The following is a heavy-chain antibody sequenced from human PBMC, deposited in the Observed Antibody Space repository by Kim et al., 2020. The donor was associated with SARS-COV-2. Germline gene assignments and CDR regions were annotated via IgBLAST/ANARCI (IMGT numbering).Heavy chain of an antibody. V-gene: IGHV3-33*05. J-gene: IGHJ4*02. CDR2: ISYDGSNK. D-gene: IGHD6-13*01. CDR3: ARDPGQQLVRLDFDY. CDR1: GFTFSSYG. Sequence: GGSLRLSCAASGFTFSSYGMHWVRQAPGKGLEWVAVISYDGSNKYYADSVKGRFTISRDNSKNTLYLQMNSLRAEDTAVYYCARDPGQQLVRLDFDYWGQGTLDTVSS.